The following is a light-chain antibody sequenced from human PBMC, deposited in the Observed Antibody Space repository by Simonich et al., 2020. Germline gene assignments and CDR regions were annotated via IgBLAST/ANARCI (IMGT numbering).Light chain of an antibody. CDR3: QQYYSTPFT. Sequence: DIVMTQSPDSLAVSLGERATINCKSSQSVLYSSNNKNYLAWYQQKPGQPPKLLIYWASTRASGFPDRFSGSGSGTDFTLTISSLQAEDVAVYYCQQYYSTPFTFGPGTKVDIK. CDR2: WAS. J-gene: IGKJ3*01. CDR1: QSVLYSSNNKNY. V-gene: IGKV4-1*01.